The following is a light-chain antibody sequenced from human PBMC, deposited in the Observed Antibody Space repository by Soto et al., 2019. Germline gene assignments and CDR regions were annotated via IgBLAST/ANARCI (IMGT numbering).Light chain of an antibody. CDR3: QQRSNWPIT. Sequence: EIVMKQSPATLSVSPGGRATLSCRASQSISDTLAWYQQKPGQAPRLLIYSASRRATGFPARFSGSGSGTDHTLTISSLEPEDSAVYYCQQRSNWPITFGQGTRLEIK. V-gene: IGKV3-11*01. J-gene: IGKJ5*01. CDR2: SAS. CDR1: QSISDT.